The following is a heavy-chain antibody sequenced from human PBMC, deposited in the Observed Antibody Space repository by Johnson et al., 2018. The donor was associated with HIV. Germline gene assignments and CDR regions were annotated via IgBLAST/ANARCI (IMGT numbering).Heavy chain of an antibody. Sequence: MQLVESGGGVVQPGGSLRLSCAASGFTFSTYGMHWVRQAPGKGLDWVAVISYDGSNKYYADSVKGRFTISRDNSKNTLYLQMNSLRAEDTAVYYCARGRRIQLWLLADAFDIWGQGTMVTVSS. J-gene: IGHJ3*02. CDR3: ARGRRIQLWLLADAFDI. V-gene: IGHV3-30*19. CDR1: GFTFSTYG. D-gene: IGHD5-18*01. CDR2: ISYDGSNK.